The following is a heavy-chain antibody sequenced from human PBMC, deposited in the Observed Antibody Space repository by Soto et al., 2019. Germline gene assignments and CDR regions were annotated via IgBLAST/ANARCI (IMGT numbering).Heavy chain of an antibody. CDR2: ISHTGTT. CDR1: GGSISDNW. J-gene: IGHJ4*02. V-gene: IGHV4-4*02. Sequence: QVQLQESVPGLVKPSGTLSLTCAVSGGSISDNWWRWVRQPPGKGLEWIGEISHTGTTHYNPSLWSRVTISIDKSKYHFSLNLSSVTAADTAVYYCARHIAVPRTRGFDFWGQGTLVTVFS. CDR3: ARHIAVPRTRGFDF. D-gene: IGHD6-19*01.